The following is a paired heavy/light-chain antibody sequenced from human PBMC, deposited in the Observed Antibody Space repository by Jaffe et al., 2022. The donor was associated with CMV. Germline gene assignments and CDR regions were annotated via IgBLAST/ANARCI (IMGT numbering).Heavy chain of an antibody. CDR3: ARARYYDYVWGSYRMYYFDY. J-gene: IGHJ4*02. CDR1: GGSFSGYY. Sequence: QVQLQQWGAGLLKPSETLSLTCAVYGGSFSGYYWSWIRQPPGKGLEWIGEINHSGSTNYNPSLKSRVTISVDTSKNQFSLKLSSVTAADTAVYYCARARYYDYVWGSYRMYYFDYWGQGTLVTVSS. D-gene: IGHD3-16*02. V-gene: IGHV4-34*01. CDR2: INHSGST.
Light chain of an antibody. CDR2: AAS. V-gene: IGKV1-9*01. J-gene: IGKJ4*01. CDR1: QGISSY. Sequence: DIQLTQSPSFLSASVGDRVTITCRASQGISSYLAWYQQKPGKAPKLLIYAASTLQSGVPSRFSGSGSGTEFTLTISSLQPEDFATYYCQQLNSYPPTFGGGTKVEIK. CDR3: QQLNSYPPT.